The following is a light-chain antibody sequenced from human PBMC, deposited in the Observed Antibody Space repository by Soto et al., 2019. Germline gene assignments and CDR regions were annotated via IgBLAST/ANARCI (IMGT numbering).Light chain of an antibody. J-gene: IGKJ1*01. CDR3: LHDYNYPRT. CDR1: QSISNY. CDR2: AAS. Sequence: IQMTQSPSSLSASVGDRVTITCRASQSISNYLNWYQQKPGKAPKLLIYAASSLQSGVPSKFSGSGSGTEFTLTISSLQPDDFATYYCLHDYNYPRTFGQGTKVDSK. V-gene: IGKV1-6*01.